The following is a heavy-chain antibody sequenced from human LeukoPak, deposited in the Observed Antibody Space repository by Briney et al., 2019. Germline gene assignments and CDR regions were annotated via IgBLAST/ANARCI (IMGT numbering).Heavy chain of an antibody. J-gene: IGHJ6*02. V-gene: IGHV7-4-1*02. CDR3: ARNPIAAAGTEASRYYYGMDV. D-gene: IGHD6-13*01. CDR1: GYTFTSYA. Sequence: ASVKVSCKASGYTFTSYAMNWVRQAPGQGLEWVGWINTNTGNPTYAQGFTGRFVFSLDTSVSTAYLQISSLKAEDTAVYYCARNPIAAAGTEASRYYYGMDVWGQGTTVTVSS. CDR2: INTNTGNP.